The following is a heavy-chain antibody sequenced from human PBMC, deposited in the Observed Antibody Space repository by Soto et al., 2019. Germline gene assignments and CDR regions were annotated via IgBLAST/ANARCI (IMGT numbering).Heavy chain of an antibody. J-gene: IGHJ4*02. Sequence: PSETLSLTCAVSGGSISSGGYSWSWIRQPPGKGLEWIGYIYHSGSTYYNPSLKSRVTISVDRSKNQFSLKLSSVTAADTAVYYCAGMTTVTTVDYWGQGTLVTVS. CDR2: IYHSGST. CDR3: AGMTTVTTVDY. CDR1: GGSISSGGYS. D-gene: IGHD4-17*01. V-gene: IGHV4-30-2*01.